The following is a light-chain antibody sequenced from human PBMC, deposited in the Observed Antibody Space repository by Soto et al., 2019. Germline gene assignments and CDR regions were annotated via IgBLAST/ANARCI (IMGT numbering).Light chain of an antibody. Sequence: EIVLTQSPGTLSLSPGKRATLSCRASQSVSSHYLAWYQQKPGQAPRLLIYAASIRATGVPDRFSGSGSGTDFTLTINRLEPEDFAVYYCQQYGGSPPYTFGQGTKLEIK. J-gene: IGKJ2*01. CDR2: AAS. CDR1: QSVSSHY. V-gene: IGKV3-20*01. CDR3: QQYGGSPPYT.